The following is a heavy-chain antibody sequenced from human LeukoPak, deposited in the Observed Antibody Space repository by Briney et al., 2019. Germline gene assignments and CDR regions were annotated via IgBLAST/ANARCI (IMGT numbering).Heavy chain of an antibody. CDR2: ISYDGSNK. CDR3: ASYYYDSSGYLDY. J-gene: IGHJ4*02. Sequence: PGGSLRLPCAASGFTFSSYAMHWVRQAPGKGLEWVAVISYDGSNKYYADSVKGRFTISRDNSKNTLYLQMNSLRAEDTAVYYCASYYYDSSGYLDYWGQGTLVTVPS. D-gene: IGHD3-22*01. V-gene: IGHV3-30-3*01. CDR1: GFTFSSYA.